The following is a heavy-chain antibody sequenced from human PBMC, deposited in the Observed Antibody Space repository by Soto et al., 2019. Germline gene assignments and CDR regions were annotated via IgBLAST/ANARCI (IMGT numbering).Heavy chain of an antibody. V-gene: IGHV3-53*04. J-gene: IGHJ4*02. CDR1: GFTVSSNY. CDR2: IYSGGST. CDR3: ARHYGDYRGNFDY. Sequence: EVQLVDSGGGLVQPGGSLRLSCAASGFTVSSNYMSWVRQAPGKGLEWVSVIYSGGSTYYADSVKGRFTISRHNSKNTLYLQMNSLRAEDTAVYYCARHYGDYRGNFDYWGQGTLVTVSS. D-gene: IGHD4-17*01.